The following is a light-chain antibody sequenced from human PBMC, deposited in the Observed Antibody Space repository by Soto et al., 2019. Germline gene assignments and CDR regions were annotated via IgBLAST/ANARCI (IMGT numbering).Light chain of an antibody. V-gene: IGLV2-14*01. Sequence: QSVLTQPASVSGSPGQSITISCTGTSSDVGSYNYVSWYQHHPGKAPRLIIHASSNRPSGVSHRFSGSRSGNTASLTISGLQAEDEADYYCSSYTSGTTIYALGHGTKVT. CDR1: SSDVGSYNY. CDR3: SSYTSGTTIYA. J-gene: IGLJ1*01. CDR2: ASS.